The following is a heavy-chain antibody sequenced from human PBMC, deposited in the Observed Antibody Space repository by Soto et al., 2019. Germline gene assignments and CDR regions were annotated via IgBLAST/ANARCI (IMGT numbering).Heavy chain of an antibody. CDR2: ISAYNGNT. Sequence: QVQLVQSGAEVKKPGASVKVSCKASGYTFTSYGISWVRQAPGQGLEWMGWISAYNGNTNYAKKLQGRVTMSTDTATSTAYMELRSLRSDDTAVYYCARVQQGAPYDFWSGYYTMLFGWFAPWCQGTLVTVSS. D-gene: IGHD3-3*01. V-gene: IGHV1-18*01. J-gene: IGHJ5*02. CDR1: GYTFTSYG. CDR3: ARVQQGAPYDFWSGYYTMLFGWFAP.